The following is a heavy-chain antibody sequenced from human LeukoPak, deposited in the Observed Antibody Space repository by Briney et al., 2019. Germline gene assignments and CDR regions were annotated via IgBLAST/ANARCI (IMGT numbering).Heavy chain of an antibody. V-gene: IGHV3-23*01. D-gene: IGHD5-12*01. CDR3: AKDRGGLRFQGYFDY. J-gene: IGHJ4*02. CDR1: GFTFDVSA. CDR2: SGNAGDT. Sequence: GGSLRLSCAASGFTFDVSAMNWVRQAPGKGLEWVSASGNAGDTYYADSVKGRFTISRDNSKKMLFLQMNSLRAEDTAVYYCAKDRGGLRFQGYFDYWGQGTLVTVSS.